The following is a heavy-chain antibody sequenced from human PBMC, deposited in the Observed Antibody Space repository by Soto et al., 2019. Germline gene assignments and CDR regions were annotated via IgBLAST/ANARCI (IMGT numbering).Heavy chain of an antibody. Sequence: QVHLVQSGAEVKKPGASVKVSCTASGYTFTNFGISWVRQAPGQGLEWMGWISAYNGNTNYAQKFQGRVTMTTETSTTTAYMEQRSLSSDDTAVYYCARGGTPIDVWGQGTLITVSS. D-gene: IGHD3-16*01. V-gene: IGHV1-18*01. CDR2: ISAYNGNT. J-gene: IGHJ4*02. CDR3: ARGGTPIDV. CDR1: GYTFTNFG.